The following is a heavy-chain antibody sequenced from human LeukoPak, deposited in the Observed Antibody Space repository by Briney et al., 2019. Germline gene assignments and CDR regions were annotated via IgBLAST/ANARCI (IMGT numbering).Heavy chain of an antibody. D-gene: IGHD3-9*01. J-gene: IGHJ4*02. CDR1: GFTFSKSG. CDR3: ARYFDWLFYFDY. V-gene: IGHV3-30*03. Sequence: PGRSLRLSCAASGFTFSKSGMHWVRQAPGKGLEWVAVISYGGTNKYYADSVKGRFTISRDNSKNTLYLQMNSLRAEDTAVYYCARYFDWLFYFDYWGQGTLVTVSS. CDR2: ISYGGTNK.